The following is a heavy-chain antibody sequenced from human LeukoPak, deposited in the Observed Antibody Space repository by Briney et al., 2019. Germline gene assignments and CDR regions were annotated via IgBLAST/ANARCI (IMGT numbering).Heavy chain of an antibody. CDR2: INPNSGGT. V-gene: IGHV1-2*02. D-gene: IGHD2-21*02. CDR3: ARSPFYCGGDCYMFDY. CDR1: GYTFTGYY. Sequence: ASVKVSCKASGYTFTGYYMHWVRQAPGQGLEWMGWINPNSGGTNYAQKFQGRVTMTRDTSISTAYMELSRLSSDDTAVYYCARSPFYCGGDCYMFDYWGQGTLVTVSS. J-gene: IGHJ4*02.